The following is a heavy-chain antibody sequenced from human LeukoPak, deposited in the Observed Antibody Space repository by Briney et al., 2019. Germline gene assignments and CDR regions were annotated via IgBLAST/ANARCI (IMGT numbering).Heavy chain of an antibody. D-gene: IGHD2-2*01. CDR2: IKQDGSEK. CDR3: ARASWQSKPYYYYYMDV. CDR1: GFTFSSYW. V-gene: IGHV3-7*01. Sequence: PGGSLRLSCAASGFTFSSYWMSWVRQAPGKGLEWVANIKQDGSEKYYVDSVKGRFTISRDNAKNSLYLQMNSLRAEDTAVYYCARASWQSKPYYYYYMDVWGKGTTVTVSS. J-gene: IGHJ6*03.